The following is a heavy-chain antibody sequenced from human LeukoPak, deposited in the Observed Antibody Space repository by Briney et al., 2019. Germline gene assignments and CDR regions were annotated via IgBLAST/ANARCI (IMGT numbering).Heavy chain of an antibody. V-gene: IGHV4-59*01. J-gene: IGHJ4*02. Sequence: SETLSLTCTVSGGSISDFYWSWIRQPPGKGLEWIGYIYDTVRTNYNPSLKSRVTLSVDTSKNQFSLKLSSVTAADTAVYYCARDQGRVQLWLWGQGTLVTVSS. CDR1: GGSISDFY. D-gene: IGHD5-18*01. CDR3: ARDQGRVQLWL. CDR2: IYDTVRT.